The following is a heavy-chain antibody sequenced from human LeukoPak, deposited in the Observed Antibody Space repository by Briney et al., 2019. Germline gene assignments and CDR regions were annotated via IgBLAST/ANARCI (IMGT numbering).Heavy chain of an antibody. J-gene: IGHJ1*01. V-gene: IGHV1-2*02. D-gene: IGHD2-2*02. CDR2: INPNSGGT. CDR1: GYTFTGYY. Sequence: ASVKVSCKASGYTFTGYYMHWVRQAPGQGLEWMGWINPNSGGTNYAQKLQGRVTMTRDTSISTAYMELSRLRSDDTAVYYCARERLGYCSSTSCYTRYFQHWGQGTLVTVSS. CDR3: ARERLGYCSSTSCYTRYFQH.